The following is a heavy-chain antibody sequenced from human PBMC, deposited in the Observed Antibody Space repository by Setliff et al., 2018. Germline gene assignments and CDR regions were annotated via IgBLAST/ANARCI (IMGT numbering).Heavy chain of an antibody. CDR3: ARTCSGSGCYAGLES. CDR2: ISYDGSYK. J-gene: IGHJ4*02. D-gene: IGHD2-15*01. Sequence: PGGSLRLSCAVSGFTFSNYGVHWVRQAPGKGLEWVAVISYDGSYKSHADSVKGRFTISRDNSKNTLYLQMNSLRPEDTAVYYCARTCSGSGCYAGLESWGQGTLVTVSS. V-gene: IGHV3-30*03. CDR1: GFTFSNYG.